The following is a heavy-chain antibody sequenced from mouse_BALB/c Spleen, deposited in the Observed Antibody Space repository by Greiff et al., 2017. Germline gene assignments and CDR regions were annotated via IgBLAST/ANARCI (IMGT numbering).Heavy chain of an antibody. J-gene: IGHJ3*01. V-gene: IGHV14-1*02. Sequence: EVKLMESGAELVRPGALVKLSCKASGFNIKDYYMHWVKQRPEQGLEWIGWIDPENGNTIYDPKFQGKASITADTSSNTAYLQLSSLTSEDTAVYYCARYYRLFAYWGQGTLVTVSA. CDR1: GFNIKDYY. D-gene: IGHD2-14*01. CDR3: ARYYRLFAY. CDR2: IDPENGNT.